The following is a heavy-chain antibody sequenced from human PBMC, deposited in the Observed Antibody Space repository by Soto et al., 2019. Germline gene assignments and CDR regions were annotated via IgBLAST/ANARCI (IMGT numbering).Heavy chain of an antibody. CDR2: INPSSGDT. CDR1: GYTFTNYY. CDR3: ARMAYCDSTTCYGVVNWFEP. V-gene: IGHV1-46*01. Sequence: ASVKVSCKASGYTFTNYYIHWVRQAPGHGLEWMAIINPSSGDTDYAHNFQGRVTLTRNTSISTAYMELSSLRSEDTAVYYCARMAYCDSTTCYGVVNWFEPWGQGTLVTVSS. J-gene: IGHJ5*02. D-gene: IGHD2-2*01.